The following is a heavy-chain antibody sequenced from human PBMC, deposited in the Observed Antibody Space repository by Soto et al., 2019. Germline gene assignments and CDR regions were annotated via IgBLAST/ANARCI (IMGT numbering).Heavy chain of an antibody. CDR2: ISYDGSNK. J-gene: IGHJ6*02. Sequence: GGSLRLSCAASGFTFSSYGMHWVRQAPGKGLEWVAVISYDGSNKYYADSVKGRFTISRDNSKNTLYLQMNSLRAEDTAVYYCAKDIDAWDIVATYYYYGMDVWGQGTTVTVSS. D-gene: IGHD5-12*01. CDR1: GFTFSSYG. V-gene: IGHV3-30*18. CDR3: AKDIDAWDIVATYYYYGMDV.